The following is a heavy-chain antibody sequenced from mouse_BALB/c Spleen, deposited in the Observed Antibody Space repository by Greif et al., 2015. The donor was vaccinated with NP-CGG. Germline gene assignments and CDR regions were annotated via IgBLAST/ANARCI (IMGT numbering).Heavy chain of an antibody. Sequence: VKLMESGAELMKPGASVKISCKATGYTFSSYWIEWVKQRPGHGLEWIGEILPGSGSTNYNEKFKGKATFTADTSSNTAYMQLSSLTSEDSAVYYCARSGRMRYGGRGNYYAMDYWGQGASVTVSS. CDR3: ARSGRMRYGGRGNYYAMDY. D-gene: IGHD2-14*01. CDR2: ILPGSGST. J-gene: IGHJ4*01. V-gene: IGHV1-9*01. CDR1: GYTFSSYW.